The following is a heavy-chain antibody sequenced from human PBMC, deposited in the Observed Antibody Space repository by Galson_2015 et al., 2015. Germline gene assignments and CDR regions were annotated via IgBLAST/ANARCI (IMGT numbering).Heavy chain of an antibody. CDR3: AKVSFSSSWHEKDYYYYGMDV. J-gene: IGHJ6*01. CDR1: GFTFSSYA. V-gene: IGHV3-23*01. D-gene: IGHD6-13*01. CDR2: ISGSGGST. Sequence: SLRLSCAASGFTFSSYAMSWVRQAPGKGLEWVSAISGSGGSTYYADSVKGRFTISRDNSKNTLYLQMNSLRAEDTAVYYCAKVSFSSSWHEKDYYYYGMDVWGQGTTVTVSS.